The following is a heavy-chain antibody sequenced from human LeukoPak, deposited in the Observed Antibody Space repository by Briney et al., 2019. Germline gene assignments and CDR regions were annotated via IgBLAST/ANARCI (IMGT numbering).Heavy chain of an antibody. CDR3: ARETAQKTAWDRFDY. J-gene: IGHJ4*02. V-gene: IGHV4-34*01. D-gene: IGHD1-26*01. CDR2: INHSGST. CDR1: GGSFSGYY. Sequence: KASETLSLTCAVYGGSFSGYYWSWIRQPPGKGLEWIGEINHSGSTNYNPSLKSRVTISVDTSKNQFSLKLSSVTAADTAVYYCARETAQKTAWDRFDYWGQGTLVTVSS.